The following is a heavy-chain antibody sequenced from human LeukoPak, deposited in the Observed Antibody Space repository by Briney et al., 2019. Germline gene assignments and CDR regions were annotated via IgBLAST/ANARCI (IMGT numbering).Heavy chain of an antibody. V-gene: IGHV4-59*01. J-gene: IGHJ5*02. CDR1: GGSISSYY. CDR3: ARAAYYDFWSGYYRAQNWFDP. Sequence: SETLSLTCTVSGGSISSYYWSWIRQPPGKGLEWIGYIYYSGSTNHNPSLKSRVTISVDTSKNQFSLKLSSVTAADTAVYYCARAAYYDFWSGYYRAQNWFDPWGQGTLVTVSS. D-gene: IGHD3-3*01. CDR2: IYYSGST.